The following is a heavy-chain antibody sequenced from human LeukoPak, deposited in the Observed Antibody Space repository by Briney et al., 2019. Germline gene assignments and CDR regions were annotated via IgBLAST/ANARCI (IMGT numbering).Heavy chain of an antibody. CDR2: MNPNSGNT. D-gene: IGHD2-15*01. CDR1: GYTFTSYD. CDR3: ARVAPNRRYCSGGSCLSYFDY. J-gene: IGHJ4*02. Sequence: GASVKVSCKASGYTFTSYDINWVRQATGQGLEWMGWMNPNSGNTGYAQKFQGRVTITRNTSISTAYMELRSLRADDTAMYYCARVAPNRRYCSGGSCLSYFDYWGQGTLVTVSS. V-gene: IGHV1-8*03.